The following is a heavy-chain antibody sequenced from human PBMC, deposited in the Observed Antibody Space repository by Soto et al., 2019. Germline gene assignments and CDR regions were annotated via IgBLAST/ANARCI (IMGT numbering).Heavy chain of an antibody. CDR1: GYIFTKYA. Sequence: ASVKVSCKASGYIFTKYAIHWVRQAPGQRLEWMGWINAGNGNTKYSQRFQGRVTITRDTSASTVYMELSSLRSEDTAVYYCARQGSSRWYFFDYWGQGTLVTVSS. CDR3: ARQGSSRWYFFDY. CDR2: INAGNGNT. D-gene: IGHD6-19*01. V-gene: IGHV1-3*01. J-gene: IGHJ4*02.